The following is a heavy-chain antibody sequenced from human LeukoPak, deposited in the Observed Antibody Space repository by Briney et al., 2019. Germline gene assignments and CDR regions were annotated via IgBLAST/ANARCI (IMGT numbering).Heavy chain of an antibody. D-gene: IGHD2-2*01. CDR3: ARARRYQLQSYYYYMDV. CDR2: INHSGST. Sequence: KPSETLSLTCAVYGGSFSGYYWSWIRQPPGKGLEWIGEINHSGSTNYNPSLKSRVTISVDTSKNQFSLKLSSVTAADTAVYYCARARRYQLQSYYYYMDVWGKGTTVTVSS. J-gene: IGHJ6*03. V-gene: IGHV4-34*01. CDR1: GGSFSGYY.